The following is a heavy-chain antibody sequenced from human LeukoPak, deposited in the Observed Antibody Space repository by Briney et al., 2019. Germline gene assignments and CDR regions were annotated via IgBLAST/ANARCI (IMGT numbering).Heavy chain of an antibody. CDR2: LNSDGSST. CDR3: ATGNYHAFDI. CDR1: GFTFSSYW. D-gene: IGHD1-7*01. Sequence: GGSLRLSCAASGFTFSSYWMHWVRQAPGKGLVWVSCLNSDGSSTRYADSVRGRFAISRDNAKKTLYLQMNSLRAEDTAVYYCATGNYHAFDIWGQGTMVTVSS. J-gene: IGHJ3*02. V-gene: IGHV3-74*01.